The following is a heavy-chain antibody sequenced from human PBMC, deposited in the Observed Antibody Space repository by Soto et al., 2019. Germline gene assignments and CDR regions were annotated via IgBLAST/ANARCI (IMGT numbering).Heavy chain of an antibody. V-gene: IGHV1-2*02. Sequence: QVALVQSGAEVRKPGASVKVSCKASRNSFIDYYIHWVRQAPGQGLEWMGWSKSNSGGTKYAQRFQGRVTMTRDTSISTIYMELSRLKSDDTAVYYCAREDYNWNDYYYYVMDVWGQWTTVIVSS. D-gene: IGHD1-1*01. J-gene: IGHJ6*02. CDR3: AREDYNWNDYYYYVMDV. CDR1: RNSFIDYY. CDR2: SKSNSGGT.